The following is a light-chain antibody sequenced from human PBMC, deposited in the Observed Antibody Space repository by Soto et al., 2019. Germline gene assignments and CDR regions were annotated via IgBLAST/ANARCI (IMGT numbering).Light chain of an antibody. CDR1: QSISSW. CDR2: KAS. V-gene: IGKV1-5*03. J-gene: IGKJ2*01. CDR3: QQYNSYPYT. Sequence: DIQMTQSPSTLSASVGDRVTITCRASQSISSWLAWYQQKPGKAPKLLIYKASSLESGVPSRFSGSGAGTEFTLTTSSLQPDDFAPYSCQQYNSYPYTFGQGTKLEI.